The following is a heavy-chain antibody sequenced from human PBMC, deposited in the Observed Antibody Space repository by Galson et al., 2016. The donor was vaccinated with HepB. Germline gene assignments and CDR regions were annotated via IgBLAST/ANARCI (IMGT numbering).Heavy chain of an antibody. D-gene: IGHD5-24*01. Sequence: SLRLSCAASLISFSSHSMDWVRQAPGKGLEWISYIDSSGKKTHYADSVKGRFTISRDNAKESLYLQMSSLRGEDTAIYYCARDLYSYGYFYGLDVWGQGTTVTVSS. CDR3: ARDLYSYGYFYGLDV. V-gene: IGHV3-21*03. J-gene: IGHJ6*02. CDR2: IDSSGKKT. CDR1: LISFSSHS.